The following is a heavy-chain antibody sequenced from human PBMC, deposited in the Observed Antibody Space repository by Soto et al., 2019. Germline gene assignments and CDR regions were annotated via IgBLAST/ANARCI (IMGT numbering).Heavy chain of an antibody. D-gene: IGHD3-3*01. Sequence: QVQLQESGPGLVKPSQTLSLTCTVSGGSISSGDYYWSWIRQHPGKGLEWIGYIYYSGSTYYNPSLKSRVTISVDTSKNQCSLKLSSVTAADTAVYYCARWWSGSRQGFDPWGQGPLVTVSS. V-gene: IGHV4-31*03. CDR2: IYYSGST. CDR1: GGSISSGDYY. CDR3: ARWWSGSRQGFDP. J-gene: IGHJ5*02.